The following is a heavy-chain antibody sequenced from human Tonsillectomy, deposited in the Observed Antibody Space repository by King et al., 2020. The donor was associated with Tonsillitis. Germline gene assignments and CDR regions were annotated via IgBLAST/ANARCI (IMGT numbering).Heavy chain of an antibody. CDR3: ARDLCDYNILTGHAYYYYGLDV. V-gene: IGHV3-20*04. D-gene: IGHD3-9*01. CDR2: INWDGGST. Sequence: VQLVESGGSVVRPGGSLRLSCAASGFTFGDYAMTWVRQAPGKGLEWVSGINWDGGSTGYADSVKGRFTISRDNAKNSLYLQMNSLRAEDTALYYCARDLCDYNILTGHAYYYYGLDVWGHGTTVTVSS. CDR1: GFTFGDYA. J-gene: IGHJ6*02.